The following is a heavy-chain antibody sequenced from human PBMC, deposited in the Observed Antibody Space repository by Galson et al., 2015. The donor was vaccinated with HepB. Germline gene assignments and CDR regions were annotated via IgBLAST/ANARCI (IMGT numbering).Heavy chain of an antibody. CDR3: AREWRRGSFLSYHYGMDV. CDR1: GFTFSSYW. CDR2: IKQDGSEK. V-gene: IGHV3-7*03. D-gene: IGHD1-26*01. Sequence: SLRLSCAASGFTFSSYWMSWVRQAPGKGLEWAANIKQDGSEKYYVDSVKGRFTISRDNAKNSLYLQMSSLRAEDTAVYYCAREWRRGSFLSYHYGMDVWGQGTTVTVSS. J-gene: IGHJ6*02.